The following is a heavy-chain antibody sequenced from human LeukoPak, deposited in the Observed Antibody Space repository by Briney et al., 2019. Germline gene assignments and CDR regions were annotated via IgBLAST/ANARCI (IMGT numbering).Heavy chain of an antibody. CDR2: ISAYNGNT. CDR1: GYTFTSYG. V-gene: IGHV1-18*01. D-gene: IGHD2-8*01. Sequence: ASVKVSCKASGYTFTSYGISWVRQAPGQGLEWMGRISAYNGNTNYAQKLQGRVTMTTDTSTSTAYMELRSLRSDDTAVYYCAREEYCTNGVCYTLDYWGQGTLVTVSS. J-gene: IGHJ4*02. CDR3: AREEYCTNGVCYTLDY.